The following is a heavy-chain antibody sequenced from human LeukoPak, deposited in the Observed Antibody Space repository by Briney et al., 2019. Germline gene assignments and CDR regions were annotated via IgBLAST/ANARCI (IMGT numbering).Heavy chain of an antibody. D-gene: IGHD4-23*01. Sequence: SETLSLTCTVSGGSISSYYWSWIRQPPGKGLEWIGYIYSSGSTYFNPSLTSRVTISVDTSKNQFSLNLTSVTAADTAVYYCARADYGGNSAAFNIWGQGTMVTVSS. CDR3: ARADYGGNSAAFNI. CDR1: GGSISSYY. V-gene: IGHV4-59*01. CDR2: IYSSGST. J-gene: IGHJ3*02.